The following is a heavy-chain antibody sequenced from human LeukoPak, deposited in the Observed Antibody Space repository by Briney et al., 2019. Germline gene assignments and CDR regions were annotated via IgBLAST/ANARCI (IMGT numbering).Heavy chain of an antibody. D-gene: IGHD3-16*01. V-gene: IGHV3-48*01. CDR1: GFTFSSYS. CDR2: ISSSSSTI. Sequence: PSGGSMRLSCAASGFTFSSYSMNWVRQAPGKGLEWVSYISSSSSTIYYADSVKGRFTISRDDAKNSLYLQMNSLRAEDTAVYYCAKVGCAGAFTYNWFDPWGQGTLVTVSS. CDR3: AKVGCAGAFTYNWFDP. J-gene: IGHJ5*02.